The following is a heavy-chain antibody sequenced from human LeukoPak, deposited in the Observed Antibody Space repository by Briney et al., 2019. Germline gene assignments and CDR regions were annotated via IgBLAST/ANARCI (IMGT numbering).Heavy chain of an antibody. Sequence: GGSLRLSCVASGFGLSGSGMTWVRQAPGKGLEWISYISVSGGIIYYPDSVRGRFTISRDNAKNSLFLQMNSLTVEDTAVYYCAREASYSSSWATFDNWGQGTLVTV. CDR2: ISVSGGII. CDR3: AREASYSSSWATFDN. J-gene: IGHJ4*02. CDR1: GFGLSGSG. V-gene: IGHV3-48*01. D-gene: IGHD6-13*01.